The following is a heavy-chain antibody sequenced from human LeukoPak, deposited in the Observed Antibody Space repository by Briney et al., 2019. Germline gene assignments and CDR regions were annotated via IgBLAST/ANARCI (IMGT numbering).Heavy chain of an antibody. V-gene: IGHV3-48*02. J-gene: IGHJ4*02. CDR1: GLTFSSYS. CDR3: ASSGGYRFDY. D-gene: IGHD1-26*01. Sequence: GGSLRLSCAASGLTFSSYSMNWVRQAPGKGLEWVSHITASGTAMFCADSVKGRFTISRDNAKNSLYLQMNSLRDEDTAVYYCASSGGYRFDYWGQGTLVTVSS. CDR2: ITASGTAM.